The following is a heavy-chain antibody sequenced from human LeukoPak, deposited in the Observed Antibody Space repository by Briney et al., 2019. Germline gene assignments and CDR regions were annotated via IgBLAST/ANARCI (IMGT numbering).Heavy chain of an antibody. CDR3: ARHSRSGYIGYENAFDI. J-gene: IGHJ3*02. V-gene: IGHV4-39*01. CDR2: IYNSANT. Sequence: SETLSLTCTVSGDSISSSSYCWDWIRQPPGRGLEWIGNIYNSANTHYNPSLKTRITMSVDTSKNQFSLKLNSVTAADTGIYYCARHSRSGYIGYENAFDIWGQGTMVTVSS. D-gene: IGHD5-12*01. CDR1: GDSISSSSYC.